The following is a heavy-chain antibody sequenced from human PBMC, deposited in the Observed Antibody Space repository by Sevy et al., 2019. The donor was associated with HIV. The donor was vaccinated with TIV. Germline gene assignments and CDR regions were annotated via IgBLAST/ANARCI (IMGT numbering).Heavy chain of an antibody. CDR2: IYYNGHI. CDR1: GGSITSLY. V-gene: IGHV4-59*08. Sequence: SETLSLTCTVSGGSITSLYWNWIRQPPGKGLEWIANIYYNGHINYNPSIKSRVTLSLDPSKNQFSLRLSSVTAADTAMYYCAGGNAWGRGYSWGQGTLVTVSS. D-gene: IGHD1-26*01. J-gene: IGHJ4*02. CDR3: AGGNAWGRGYS.